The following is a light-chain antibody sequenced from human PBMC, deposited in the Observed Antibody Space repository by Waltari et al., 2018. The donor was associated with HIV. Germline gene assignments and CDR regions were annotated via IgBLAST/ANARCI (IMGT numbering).Light chain of an antibody. Sequence: QAVVTQEPSLTVSPGGTVTLTGTSSTGVVNRGHDPNGSRQKPGQAPRTLMYDTSSKHSWTPARFSGSLLAGKAALTLSGAQPEDEAEYYCLLSYSGARPVVFGGGTKLTVL. CDR2: DTS. V-gene: IGLV7-46*01. CDR3: LLSYSGARPVV. J-gene: IGLJ2*01. CDR1: TGVVNRGHD.